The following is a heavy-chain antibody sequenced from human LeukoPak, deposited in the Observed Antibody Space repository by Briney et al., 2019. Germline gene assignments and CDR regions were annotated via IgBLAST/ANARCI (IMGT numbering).Heavy chain of an antibody. V-gene: IGHV3-74*01. CDR3: AREWSGFGELPDY. CDR1: GFTFSSYW. Sequence: PGGSLRLSCAASGFTFSSYWMHWVRQAPGKGLVWVSRTKSDGSSTTYADSVKGRFTISRDNAKNTLYLQMSSLRPEDTAVYYCAREWSGFGELPDYWGQGTLVTVSS. D-gene: IGHD3-10*01. J-gene: IGHJ4*02. CDR2: TKSDGSST.